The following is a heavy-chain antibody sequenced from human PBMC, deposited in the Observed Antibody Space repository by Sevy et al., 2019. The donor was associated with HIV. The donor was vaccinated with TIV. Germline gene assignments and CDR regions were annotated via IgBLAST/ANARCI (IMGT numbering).Heavy chain of an antibody. J-gene: IGHJ6*02. Sequence: GGSLRLSCAASGFTFSSYWMSWVRQAPGKGLEWVANIKQEGSEKYCVDSVKGRFTISRDNAKNLLYRQRNSLRAEDTAVDYCARVGCSSTSCYYYYYYGMDVWGQGTTVTVSS. V-gene: IGHV3-7*01. CDR1: GFTFSSYW. D-gene: IGHD2-2*01. CDR3: ARVGCSSTSCYYYYYYGMDV. CDR2: IKQEGSEK.